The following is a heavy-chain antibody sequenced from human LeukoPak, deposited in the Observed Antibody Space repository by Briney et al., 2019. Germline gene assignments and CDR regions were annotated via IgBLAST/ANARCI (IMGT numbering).Heavy chain of an antibody. CDR2: INHSGST. V-gene: IGHV4-34*01. J-gene: IGHJ4*02. CDR3: ARGGRFGAGNDY. D-gene: IGHD3-10*01. Sequence: SETLSLTCAVYGGSFSGYYWSWLRQPPGKGLEWIGEINHSGSTNYKPSLKSRVTISVDRSKNQFSLKLSSVTAADTAVYYCARGGRFGAGNDYWGQGTLVTVSS. CDR1: GGSFSGYY.